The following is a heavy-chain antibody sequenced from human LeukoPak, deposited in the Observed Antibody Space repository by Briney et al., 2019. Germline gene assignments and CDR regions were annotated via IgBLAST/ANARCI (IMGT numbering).Heavy chain of an antibody. J-gene: IGHJ4*02. D-gene: IGHD5-24*01. CDR2: FSGSGGDT. CDR1: GFIFSDSA. CDR3: AKSGYNRFDY. V-gene: IGHV3-23*01. Sequence: GGSLRLSCAASGFIFSDSAVHWVRQASGKGLEWVSAFSGSGGDTYYADSVKGRFTISRDNSKNTLYLQMNSLRAEDTAVYYCAKSGYNRFDYWGQGTLVTVSS.